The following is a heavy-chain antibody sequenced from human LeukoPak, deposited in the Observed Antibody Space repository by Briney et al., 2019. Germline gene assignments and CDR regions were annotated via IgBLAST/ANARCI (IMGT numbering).Heavy chain of an antibody. CDR2: IYGSVIT. J-gene: IGHJ5*02. Sequence: SETLSLTCTVSGGSISGYYWSWIRQPAGKGLEWIGRIYGSVITNYNPSLKSRVSVSVDTSKNQFSLKLSSVAAADTAVYYCARGLDFSPYNLFDPWGQGTLVTVSS. V-gene: IGHV4-4*07. CDR3: ARGLDFSPYNLFDP. D-gene: IGHD3-9*01. CDR1: GGSISGYY.